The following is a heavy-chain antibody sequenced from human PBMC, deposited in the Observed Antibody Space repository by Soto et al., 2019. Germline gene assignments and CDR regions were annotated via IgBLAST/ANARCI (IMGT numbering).Heavy chain of an antibody. CDR1: GFTFSNYW. Sequence: GGSLRLSCAASGFTFSNYWMHWVRQAPGKGLVWVSRIISDGTSTTYADSVRGRFTISRDNARNTLYLEMNSLRAEDTALYYCTRDIGGKGAYWGPGTLVTVSS. D-gene: IGHD3-10*01. CDR2: IISDGTST. CDR3: TRDIGGKGAY. V-gene: IGHV3-74*01. J-gene: IGHJ4*02.